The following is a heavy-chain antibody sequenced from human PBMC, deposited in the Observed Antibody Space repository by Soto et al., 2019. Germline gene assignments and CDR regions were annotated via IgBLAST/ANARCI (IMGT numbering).Heavy chain of an antibody. CDR1: GYSFTSYW. V-gene: IGHV5-51*03. D-gene: IGHD6-13*01. J-gene: IGHJ6*02. Sequence: EVQLVQSGAEVKKPGESLKISCKGSGYSFTSYWIGWVRQMPGKGLEWMGIIYPGDSDTRYSPSFQGQVTISADKSISTACLQWSSLKASDTAMYYCALFEAAAGTGYYGMDVWGQGTTVTVSS. CDR2: IYPGDSDT. CDR3: ALFEAAAGTGYYGMDV.